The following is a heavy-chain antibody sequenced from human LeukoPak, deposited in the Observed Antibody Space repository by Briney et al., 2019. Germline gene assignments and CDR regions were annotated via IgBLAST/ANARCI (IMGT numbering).Heavy chain of an antibody. D-gene: IGHD5-24*01. CDR3: AKGRDAFDI. CDR2: ISGSGGSA. J-gene: IGHJ3*02. V-gene: IGHV3-23*01. CDR1: GFTFSDYY. Sequence: PGGSLRLSCAASGFTFSDYYMSWVRQAPGKGLEWVSAISGSGGSAYYADSVKGRFTISRDNSKNTLYLQMNSLRAEDTAVYYCAKGRDAFDIWGQGTMVTVSS.